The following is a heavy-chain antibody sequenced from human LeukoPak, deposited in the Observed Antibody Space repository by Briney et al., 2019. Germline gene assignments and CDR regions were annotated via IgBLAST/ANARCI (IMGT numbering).Heavy chain of an antibody. V-gene: IGHV3-33*01. CDR3: ARGILLNYYGSGSYYYDAFDI. J-gene: IGHJ3*02. CDR2: IWYDGSNK. Sequence: GGSLRLSCAASGFTFSSYGMHWVRQAPGKGLEWVAVIWYDGSNKYYADSVKGRFTISRDNSKNTLYLQMNSLRAEDTAAYYCARGILLNYYGSGSYYYDAFDIWGQGTMVTVSS. D-gene: IGHD3-10*01. CDR1: GFTFSSYG.